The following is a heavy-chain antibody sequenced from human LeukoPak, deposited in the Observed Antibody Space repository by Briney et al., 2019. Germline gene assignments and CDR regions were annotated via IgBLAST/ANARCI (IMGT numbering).Heavy chain of an antibody. J-gene: IGHJ4*02. V-gene: IGHV3-30*18. Sequence: GRSLRLSCAASGFNFSTNGMHWVRQAPGKGLEWVAVISYDGSNKYYADSVKGRFTISRDNSKNTLYLQMNSLRAEDTAVYYCAKDHIAAVGEFHYFDYWGQGTLVTVSS. CDR2: ISYDGSNK. D-gene: IGHD6-13*01. CDR3: AKDHIAAVGEFHYFDY. CDR1: GFNFSTNG.